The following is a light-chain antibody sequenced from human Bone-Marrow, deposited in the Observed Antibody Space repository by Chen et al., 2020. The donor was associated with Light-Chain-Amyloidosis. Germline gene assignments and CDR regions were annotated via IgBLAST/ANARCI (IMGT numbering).Light chain of an antibody. CDR2: AAS. CDR1: HDIGNY. Sequence: DIQMTQSPSSLSASVGDSVTIACRASHDIGNYLAWYQQKPGKVPELLIYAASTLHSGVSSRCGGSGSGTDFTLNISRLQPADVSTYYGQQYNSVPHTFGPGTKVDI. CDR3: QQYNSVPHT. J-gene: IGKJ3*01. V-gene: IGKV1-27*01.